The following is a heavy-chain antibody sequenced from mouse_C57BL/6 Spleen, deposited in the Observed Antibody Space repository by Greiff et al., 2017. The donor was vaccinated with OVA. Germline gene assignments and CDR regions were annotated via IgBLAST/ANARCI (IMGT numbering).Heavy chain of an antibody. CDR3: SRRELRSYYAMDY. Sequence: QVQLQQPGAELVKPGASVKLSCKASGYTFTSYWMHWVKQRPGQGLEWIGMIHPNSGSTNYNEKFKSKATLTVDKSSSTAYMQLSSLTSEDSAVYYCSRRELRSYYAMDYWGQGTTVTVSS. CDR1: GYTFTSYW. J-gene: IGHJ4*01. CDR2: IHPNSGST. V-gene: IGHV1-64*01. D-gene: IGHD2-4*01.